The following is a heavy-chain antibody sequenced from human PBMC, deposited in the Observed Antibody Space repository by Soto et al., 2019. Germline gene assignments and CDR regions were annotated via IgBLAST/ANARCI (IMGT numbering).Heavy chain of an antibody. V-gene: IGHV3-48*02. Sequence: EVQLVESGGSLVQPGGSLRLSCAASGFTFSSYSMNWVRQAPGQGLEWVSYISSSSSTIYYADSVKGRFTISRDNAKNSLYLQMNSLRDEDTAVYYCAREGSSSWYPPTINYYYGMDVWGQGTTVTVSS. CDR3: AREGSSSWYPPTINYYYGMDV. CDR2: ISSSSSTI. D-gene: IGHD6-13*01. CDR1: GFTFSSYS. J-gene: IGHJ6*02.